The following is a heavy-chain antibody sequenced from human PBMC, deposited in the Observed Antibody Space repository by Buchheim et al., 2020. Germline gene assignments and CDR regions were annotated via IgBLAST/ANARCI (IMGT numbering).Heavy chain of an antibody. Sequence: QVQLQESGPGLVKPSQTLSLSCTVSGGSIGRGPYYWSWIRQHPGKGLEWVGYIYDKGNTYYNPSLKGRVSISVDSSRNHLSLKVSSVTAADTAVYYCARGFFDYGGTAYDYWGRGTL. CDR3: ARGFFDYGGTAYDY. CDR2: IYDKGNT. V-gene: IGHV4-31*03. CDR1: GGSIGRGPYY. J-gene: IGHJ4*02. D-gene: IGHD4-23*01.